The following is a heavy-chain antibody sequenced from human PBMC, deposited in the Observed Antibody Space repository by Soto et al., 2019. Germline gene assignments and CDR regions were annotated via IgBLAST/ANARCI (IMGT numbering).Heavy chain of an antibody. J-gene: IGHJ3*02. CDR2: INQSGST. D-gene: IGHD6-19*01. CDR1: GGSFSGSY. Sequence: PSETLSLTCAVYGGSFSGSYWNWIRQPPGKGLEWIGEINQSGSTNYNPSLKSRVTISVDTSKNQFSLKLSSVTAADSAVYYCARVVGSSGWYYGSFDIWGPGTMVTVSS. V-gene: IGHV4-34*01. CDR3: ARVVGSSGWYYGSFDI.